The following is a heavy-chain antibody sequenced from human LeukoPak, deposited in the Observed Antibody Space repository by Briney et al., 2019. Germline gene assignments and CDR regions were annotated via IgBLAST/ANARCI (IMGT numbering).Heavy chain of an antibody. CDR2: FDPEDGET. J-gene: IGHJ3*02. CDR3: AREMGGDIVVVPAANDAFDI. V-gene: IGHV1-24*01. CDR1: GYTLTELS. D-gene: IGHD2-2*01. Sequence: ASVKVSCKVSGYTLTELSMHWVRQAPGKGLEWMGGFDPEDGETIYAQKFQGRVTMTEDTSTDTAYMELSSLRSEDTAVYYCAREMGGDIVVVPAANDAFDIWGQGTMVTVSS.